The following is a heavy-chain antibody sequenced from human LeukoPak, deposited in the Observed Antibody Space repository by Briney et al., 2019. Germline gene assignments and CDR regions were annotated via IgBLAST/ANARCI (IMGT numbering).Heavy chain of an antibody. J-gene: IGHJ4*02. Sequence: GGSLRLSCGASGFTFRSYALSWVRQAPGRGLQWVSALDGNGAKTFYADSVRGRFTISRDNSENTMYLQLNSLRAEDTAIYYCAKDNGAYQLDYWGRGTLVTVSS. CDR3: AKDNGAYQLDY. CDR1: GFTFRSYA. V-gene: IGHV3-23*01. CDR2: LDGNGAKT. D-gene: IGHD2-8*01.